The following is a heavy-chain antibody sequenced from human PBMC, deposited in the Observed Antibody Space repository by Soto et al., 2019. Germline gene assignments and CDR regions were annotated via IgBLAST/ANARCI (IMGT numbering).Heavy chain of an antibody. J-gene: IGHJ3*01. CDR3: AKDRMSYNSVWDPFDV. V-gene: IGHV3-23*01. D-gene: IGHD3-10*01. CDR2: FGGGDDDT. Sequence: EVQLLESGGGLVQPGGSLRLSCAASGFIFSSYAMNWVRQAPGKGLEWVSSFGGGDDDTYFADAVKGRFTMSRDNSKNTLSLQMNSLRVEDTAIYYCAKDRMSYNSVWDPFDVWGQGTMVTVSS. CDR1: GFIFSSYA.